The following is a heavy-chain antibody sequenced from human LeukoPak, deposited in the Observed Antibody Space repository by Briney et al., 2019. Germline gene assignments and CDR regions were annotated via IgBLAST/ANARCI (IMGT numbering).Heavy chain of an antibody. D-gene: IGHD1-26*01. CDR3: ARETGTYSAFDY. CDR2: IYHSGST. CDR1: GYSISSGYD. J-gene: IGHJ4*02. Sequence: SETLTLPCTVSGYSISSGYDWAWIGPPPGTGLEWIETIYHSGSTYSSPSVKSRVTISGDTSKNPFSLKVRSVSAGHTAVFLCARETGTYSAFDYRLQGSIVSDCS. V-gene: IGHV4-38-2*02.